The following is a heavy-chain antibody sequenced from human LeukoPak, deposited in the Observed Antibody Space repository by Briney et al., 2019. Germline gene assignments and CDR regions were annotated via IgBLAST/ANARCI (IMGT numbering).Heavy chain of an antibody. Sequence: GGSLRLSCAAPGFTVSSNYMSWVRQAPGKGLEWVSVIYSGGSTYYADSVKGRFTISRDNSKNTLYLQMNSLRAEDTAVYYCARDLEMATIGYDYWGQGTLVTVSS. J-gene: IGHJ4*02. V-gene: IGHV3-66*01. CDR1: GFTVSSNY. CDR3: ARDLEMATIGYDY. D-gene: IGHD5-24*01. CDR2: IYSGGST.